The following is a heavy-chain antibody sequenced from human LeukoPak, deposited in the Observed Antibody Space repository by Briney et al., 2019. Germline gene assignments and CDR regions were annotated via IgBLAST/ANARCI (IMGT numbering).Heavy chain of an antibody. D-gene: IGHD5-24*01. V-gene: IGHV3-23*01. CDR1: GFTFSSYA. Sequence: PGGSLRLSCAASGFTFSSYAMGWVRQAPGKGLEWVSAISGSGGSTYYADSVKGRFTISRDNSKNTLYLQMNSLRAEDTAVYYCAKEQDDTRGSLRWLQFGYYYYYGMDVWGQGTTVTVSS. J-gene: IGHJ6*02. CDR2: ISGSGGST. CDR3: AKEQDDTRGSLRWLQFGYYYYYGMDV.